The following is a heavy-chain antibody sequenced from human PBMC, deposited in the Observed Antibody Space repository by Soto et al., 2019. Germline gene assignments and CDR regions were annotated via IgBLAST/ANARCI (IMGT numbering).Heavy chain of an antibody. D-gene: IGHD3-22*01. J-gene: IGHJ4*02. CDR3: ARETYYYDSTEDYFDY. CDR2: INPNSGGT. Sequence: GASVKVSCKASGYTITGYYMHWVRQAPGQGLEWMGWINPNSGGTNYAQKFQGRVTMTRDTSISTAYMELSRLRSDDTAVYYCARETYYYDSTEDYFDYWGQGTLVTVSS. CDR1: GYTITGYY. V-gene: IGHV1-2*02.